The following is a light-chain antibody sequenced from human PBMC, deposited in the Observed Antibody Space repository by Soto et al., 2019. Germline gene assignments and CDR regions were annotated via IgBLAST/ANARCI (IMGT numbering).Light chain of an antibody. CDR1: QSVSTH. V-gene: IGKV3-15*01. CDR2: AAS. Sequence: VMTLSLVDLSVSPGERATLSCRASQSVSTHLAWYQQKPGQAPKLLIYAASTRVTGISARFSGSGSGTEFSLTISSLQSEDFGIYYCLQYNDWPVYTFGQGTKVDI. J-gene: IGKJ2*01. CDR3: LQYNDWPVYT.